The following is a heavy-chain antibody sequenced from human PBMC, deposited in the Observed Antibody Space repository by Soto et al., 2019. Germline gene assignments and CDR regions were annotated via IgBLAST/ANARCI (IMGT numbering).Heavy chain of an antibody. CDR3: ARAASEYSGYDDFDY. CDR1: GYSFTSYW. CDR2: IYPGDSDT. D-gene: IGHD5-12*01. J-gene: IGHJ4*02. Sequence: PGESLKISCKGSGYSFTSYWIGWVRQMPGKGLEWMGIIYPGDSDTRYSPSFQGQVTISADKSISTAYLQWSSLKASDTAMYYCARAASEYSGYDDFDYWGQGTLVTVSS. V-gene: IGHV5-51*01.